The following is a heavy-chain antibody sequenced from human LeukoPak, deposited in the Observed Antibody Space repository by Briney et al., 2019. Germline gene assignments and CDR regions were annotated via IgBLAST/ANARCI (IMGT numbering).Heavy chain of an antibody. V-gene: IGHV3-48*04. CDR3: ARQWYYYDSSGYYYDAFDI. J-gene: IGHJ3*02. CDR2: ISSSSSTI. CDR1: GFTFSSFA. D-gene: IGHD3-22*01. Sequence: GSLRLSCAASGFTFSSFAMTWVRQAPGKGLEWVSYISSSSSTIYYADSVKGRFTISRDNAKNSLYLQMNSLRAEDTAVYYCARQWYYYDSSGYYYDAFDIWGQGTMVTVSS.